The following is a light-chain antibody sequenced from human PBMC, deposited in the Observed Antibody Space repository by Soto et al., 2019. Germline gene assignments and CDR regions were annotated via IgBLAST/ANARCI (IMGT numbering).Light chain of an antibody. V-gene: IGKV3D-15*01. CDR1: QSVSSY. CDR3: QQYGNWPT. J-gene: IGKJ1*01. CDR2: DAS. Sequence: EIVMTQSPATLSVSPGESATLSCRASQSVSSYLAWYQQKPGQAPRLLIYDASNRATGIPARFSGSGSGTEFTLTISSLQSEDFAVYYCQQYGNWPTFGQGTKVDIK.